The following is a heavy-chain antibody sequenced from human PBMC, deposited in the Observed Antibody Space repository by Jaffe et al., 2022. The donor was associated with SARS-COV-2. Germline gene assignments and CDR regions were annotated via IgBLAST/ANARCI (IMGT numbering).Heavy chain of an antibody. J-gene: IGHJ4*02. CDR3: ARGAFCSRDCYSHYFDF. CDR1: GGSISSSRYY. D-gene: IGHD2-21*02. CDR2: VYYSGRT. Sequence: QLQLQESGPGLVKPSETLSLTCTVSGGSISSSRYYWAWLRQPPGKGLEWIGSVYYSGRTYYNPSLESRVTISVDTSKIQFSLRLNSVTAADTAVYYCARGAFCSRDCYSHYFDFWGPGTLVSASS. V-gene: IGHV4-39*01.